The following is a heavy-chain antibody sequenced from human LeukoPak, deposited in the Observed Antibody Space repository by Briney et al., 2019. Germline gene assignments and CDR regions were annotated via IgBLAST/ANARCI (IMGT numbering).Heavy chain of an antibody. J-gene: IGHJ4*02. D-gene: IGHD5-18*01. V-gene: IGHV4-34*01. CDR2: FYYSGST. Sequence: SETLSLTCAVYGGSFSGYYWSWIRQPPGKGLEWIGSFYYSGSTYYNPSLKSRVTLSVDTSKNLFSLKLSSVTAADTAVYYCARLRVRGYGYGPWEGPTWLDYWGQGTLVTVSS. CDR3: ARLRVRGYGYGPWEGPTWLDY. CDR1: GGSFSGYY.